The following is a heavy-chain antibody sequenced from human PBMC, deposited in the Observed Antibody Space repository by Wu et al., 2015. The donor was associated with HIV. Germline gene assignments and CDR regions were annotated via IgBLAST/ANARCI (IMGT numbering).Heavy chain of an antibody. D-gene: IGHD3-10*01. CDR1: GFNLNSYG. J-gene: IGHJ4*02. Sequence: QVQLVQSGGDVKKPGASVRVACKASGFNLNSYGIHWVRQAPGQGLEWMGWISGNNGNIKYGQKFQGRVTITADESTRTTYMELRSLRSEDTAVYYCARGQLHGSSSYYRVQGLTKYYFDYWAREPWSSSPQ. CDR3: ARGQLHGSSSYYRVQGLTKYYFDY. V-gene: IGHV1-18*01. CDR2: ISGNNGNI.